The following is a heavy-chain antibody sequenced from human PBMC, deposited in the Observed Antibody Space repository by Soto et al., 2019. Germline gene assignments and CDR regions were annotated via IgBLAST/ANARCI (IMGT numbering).Heavy chain of an antibody. Sequence: PXETLSLTCAVYGWSFSGYYWSWIRQPPGKGLEWIGEINHSGSTNYNPSLKSRVTISVDTSKNQFSLKLSSVTAADTAVYYCARGYYDFWSGSGHSYYYYYGMDVWGQGTTVTVSS. CDR1: GWSFSGYY. V-gene: IGHV4-34*01. J-gene: IGHJ6*02. CDR2: INHSGST. CDR3: ARGYYDFWSGSGHSYYYYYGMDV. D-gene: IGHD3-3*01.